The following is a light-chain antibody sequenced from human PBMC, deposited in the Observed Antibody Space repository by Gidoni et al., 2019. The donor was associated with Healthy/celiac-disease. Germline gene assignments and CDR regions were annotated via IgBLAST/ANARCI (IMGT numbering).Light chain of an antibody. CDR3: CSYAGSYTWV. Sequence: QSALTQPRSVSGSPGQSVTISCTGTSSDAGGYNYVSWYPQHPGKAPKLMIYDVSKRPSGVPDRFSGSKSCNTASLTISGLQAEDEADYYCCSYAGSYTWVFGTGTKVTVL. V-gene: IGLV2-11*01. J-gene: IGLJ1*01. CDR1: SSDAGGYNY. CDR2: DVS.